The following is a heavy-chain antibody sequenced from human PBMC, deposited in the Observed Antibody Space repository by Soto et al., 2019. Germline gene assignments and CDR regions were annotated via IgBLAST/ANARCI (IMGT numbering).Heavy chain of an antibody. CDR2: ISGSGGST. V-gene: IGHV3-23*01. CDR3: AMRLCGGDCYSGVFDY. J-gene: IGHJ4*02. Sequence: EVQLLESGGGLVQPGGSLRLSCAASGFTFSSYAMSWVRQAPGKGLEWVSAISGSGGSTYYADSVKGRFTISRDNSKNTLYLQMNSLRAEDTAVYYCAMRLCGGDCYSGVFDYWGQGTLVTVSS. CDR1: GFTFSSYA. D-gene: IGHD2-21*02.